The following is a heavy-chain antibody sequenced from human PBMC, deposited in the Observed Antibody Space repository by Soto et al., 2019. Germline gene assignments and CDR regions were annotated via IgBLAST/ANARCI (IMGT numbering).Heavy chain of an antibody. Sequence: SETLSLTCTVSGGSISSSSYYWGWIRQPPGKGLEWIGSIYYSGSTYYNPSLKSRVTISVDTSKNQFSLKLSPVTAADTAGYYCGRHLGQLLLVENWWFDPWGQGTLVTVSS. V-gene: IGHV4-39*01. J-gene: IGHJ5*02. D-gene: IGHD2-2*01. CDR1: GGSISSSSYY. CDR3: GRHLGQLLLVENWWFDP. CDR2: IYYSGST.